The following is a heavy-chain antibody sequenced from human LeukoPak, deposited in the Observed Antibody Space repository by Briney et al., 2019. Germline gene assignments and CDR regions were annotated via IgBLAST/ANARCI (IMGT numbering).Heavy chain of an antibody. CDR3: ARGYSSGLFDY. V-gene: IGHV4-61*05. CDR2: IYYSGST. CDR1: GGSISSSSYY. J-gene: IGHJ4*02. Sequence: SETLSLTCTVSGGSISSSSYYWGWIRQPPGKGLEWIGYIYYSGSTNYNPSLKSRVTISVDTSKNQFSLKLSSVTAADTAVYYCARGYSSGLFDYWGQGTLVTVSS. D-gene: IGHD6-19*01.